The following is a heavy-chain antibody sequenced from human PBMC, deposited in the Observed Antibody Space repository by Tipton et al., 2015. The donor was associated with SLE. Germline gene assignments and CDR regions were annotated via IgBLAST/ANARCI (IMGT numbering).Heavy chain of an antibody. V-gene: IGHV4-59*01. CDR1: GGSFSGYY. Sequence: TLSLTCAVYGGSFSGYYWSWIRQHPGKGLEWIGYIYYSGSTNYNPSLKSRVTISVDTSKNQFSLKLSSVTAADTAVYYCARWVRAAAGTWYFDLWGRGTLVTVSS. J-gene: IGHJ2*01. CDR2: IYYSGST. D-gene: IGHD6-13*01. CDR3: ARWVRAAAGTWYFDL.